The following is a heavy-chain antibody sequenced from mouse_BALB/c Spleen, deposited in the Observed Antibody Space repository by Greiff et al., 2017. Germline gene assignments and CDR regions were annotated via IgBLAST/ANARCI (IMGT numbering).Heavy chain of an antibody. Sequence: QVQLKESGPGLVAPSQSLSITCTVSGFSLTSYVVHWVRQPPGKGLEWLGVIWAGGSTNYNSALLSRLSISKDNSKSQVILKMNSLQTDDTAKYYCGRDGGRYFDDWGEGTTVTVSA. CDR3: GRDGGRYFDD. J-gene: IGHJ1*01. CDR1: GFSLTSYV. CDR2: IWAGGST. V-gene: IGHV2-9*02.